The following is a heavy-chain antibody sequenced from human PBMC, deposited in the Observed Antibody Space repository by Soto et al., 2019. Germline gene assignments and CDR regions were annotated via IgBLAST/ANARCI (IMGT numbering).Heavy chain of an antibody. J-gene: IGHJ4*02. V-gene: IGHV1-3*01. D-gene: IGHD3-3*02. CDR3: ARDPISRAPF. CDR1: GYTFTSYA. CDR2: INAGNGNT. Sequence: ASVKVSCKASGYTFTSYAMHWVRQAPGQRLEWMGWINAGNGNTKYSQKFQGRVTITADKSTSTAYMELSSLRSEDTAVYYCARDPISRAPFWGQGTLVTVSS.